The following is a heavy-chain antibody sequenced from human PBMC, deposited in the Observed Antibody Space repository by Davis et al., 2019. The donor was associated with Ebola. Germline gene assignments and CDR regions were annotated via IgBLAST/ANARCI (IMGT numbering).Heavy chain of an antibody. D-gene: IGHD3-16*01. CDR2: ISSSGSTI. V-gene: IGHV3-48*04. J-gene: IGHJ4*02. CDR1: GFTFSSYG. Sequence: GESLKISCAASGFTFSSYGMHWVRQAPGKGLEWVSYISSSGSTIYYADSVKGRFTISRDNAKNSLYLQMNSLRAEDTAVYYCARDGGSYFDYWGQGTLVTVSS. CDR3: ARDGGSYFDY.